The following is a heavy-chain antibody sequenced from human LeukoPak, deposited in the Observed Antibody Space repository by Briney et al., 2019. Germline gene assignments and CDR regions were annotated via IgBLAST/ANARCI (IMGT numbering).Heavy chain of an antibody. CDR1: GGSISSGDYY. V-gene: IGHV4-30-4*01. D-gene: IGHD5/OR15-5a*01. CDR3: ARVSGEVPFDY. CDR2: IYYGGST. Sequence: PSQTLSLTCTVSGGSISSGDYYWSWIRQPPGKGLEWIGYIYYGGSTYYNPSLKSRVTISVDTSKNQFSLKLSSVTAADTAVYYCARVSGEVPFDYWGQGTLVTVSS. J-gene: IGHJ4*02.